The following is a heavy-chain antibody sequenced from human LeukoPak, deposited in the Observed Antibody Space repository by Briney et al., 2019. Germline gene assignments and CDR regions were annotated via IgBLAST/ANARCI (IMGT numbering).Heavy chain of an antibody. J-gene: IGHJ4*02. V-gene: IGHV3-30*02. D-gene: IGHD6-6*01. Sequence: GGSLRLSCAASGFTFSSYGMHWVRQAPGKGLEWVAFIRYDGSNKYYADSVKGRFTISRDNSKNTLYLQMNSLRAEDTAVYYCAKDSYSSSSWGDYWGQGTPVTVSS. CDR2: IRYDGSNK. CDR3: AKDSYSSSSWGDY. CDR1: GFTFSSYG.